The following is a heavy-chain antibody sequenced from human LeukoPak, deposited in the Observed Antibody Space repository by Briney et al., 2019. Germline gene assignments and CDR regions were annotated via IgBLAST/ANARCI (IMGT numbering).Heavy chain of an antibody. CDR3: AREVVETSRWFLDY. V-gene: IGHV3-30*02. J-gene: IGHJ4*02. CDR1: GFTFSSYG. CDR2: IRYDGSNK. Sequence: PGGSLRLSCAASGFTFSSYGMHWVRQAPGKGLEWVAFIRYDGSNKYYADSVKGRFTISRDNSKNTLYVQMNSLRAEDTAVYHCAREVVETSRWFLDYWGQGTLVTVSS. D-gene: IGHD2-15*01.